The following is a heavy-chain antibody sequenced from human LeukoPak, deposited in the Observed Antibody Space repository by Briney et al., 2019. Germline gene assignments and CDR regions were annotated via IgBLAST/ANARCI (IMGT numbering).Heavy chain of an antibody. CDR3: AKVYSSSPQDAFDV. Sequence: SETLSLTCAVYGGPFTGYYWSWIRQSPDKGLEWIGEINHRGSTNYNSSLKSRLTISADTSKNQFSLHLSSVTAADTAVYYCAKVYSSSPQDAFDVWGHRTMGTVSS. CDR2: INHRGST. J-gene: IGHJ3*01. D-gene: IGHD3-22*01. CDR1: GGPFTGYY. V-gene: IGHV4-34*01.